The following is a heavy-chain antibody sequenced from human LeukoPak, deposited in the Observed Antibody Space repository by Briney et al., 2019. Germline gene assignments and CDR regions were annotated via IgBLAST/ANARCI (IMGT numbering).Heavy chain of an antibody. V-gene: IGHV4-39*01. CDR2: IYYSGST. Sequence: SETLSLTCTVSGGSISSSSYHWGWIRQPPGKGLEWIGSIYYSGSTYYNPSLKSRVTISVDTSKNQFSLKLSSVTAADTAVYYCARIYNWNVYYYYYYMDVWGKGTTVTISS. CDR1: GGSISSSSYH. D-gene: IGHD1-20*01. J-gene: IGHJ6*03. CDR3: ARIYNWNVYYYYYYMDV.